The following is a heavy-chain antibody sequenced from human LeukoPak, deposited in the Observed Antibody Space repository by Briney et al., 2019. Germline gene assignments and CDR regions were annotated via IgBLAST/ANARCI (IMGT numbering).Heavy chain of an antibody. V-gene: IGHV3-48*01. D-gene: IGHD1-26*01. CDR1: GFTFSSYS. J-gene: IGHJ4*02. Sequence: GGSLRLSCAASGFTFSSYSMNWVRQAPGRGLEWVSYISTTSSTIYYADSVKGRFTISRDNAKNLLYLQMNSLRAEDTAVYYCGRVRGTYYFDYWGQRTLVTVSS. CDR2: ISTTSSTI. CDR3: GRVRGTYYFDY.